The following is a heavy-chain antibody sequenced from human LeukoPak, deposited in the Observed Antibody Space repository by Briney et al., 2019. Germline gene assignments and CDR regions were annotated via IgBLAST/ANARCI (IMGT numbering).Heavy chain of an antibody. CDR3: ARDRRPSSYIGMDV. Sequence: GGSLRLSCAASGFSFSDHYMSWVRQAPGKGLVWISYISESGTTIFYVDSVKGRFTISRDNAKNSLSLQMNSLTAEDTAIYYCARDRRPSSYIGMDVWGQGTTVTVSS. V-gene: IGHV3-11*01. CDR1: GFSFSDHY. CDR2: ISESGTTI. J-gene: IGHJ6*02.